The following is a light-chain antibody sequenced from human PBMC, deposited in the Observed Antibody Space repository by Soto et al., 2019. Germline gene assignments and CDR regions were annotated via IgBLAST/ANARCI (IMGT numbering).Light chain of an antibody. CDR1: NSNIGTNI. CDR3: ATWDDSLNGPV. J-gene: IGLJ3*02. CDR2: NTD. Sequence: QSVLTQPPSASGSPGQRVTISCSGSNSNIGTNIVNWYQHLPGTAPKLLIYNTDQRPSGVPDRFSGSKSGTSASLAISGLQSEDEADYNCATWDDSLNGPVFGGGTKLTVL. V-gene: IGLV1-44*01.